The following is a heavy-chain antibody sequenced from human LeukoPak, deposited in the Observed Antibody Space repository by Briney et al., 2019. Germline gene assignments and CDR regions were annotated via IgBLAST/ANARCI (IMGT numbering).Heavy chain of an antibody. D-gene: IGHD2-21*02. J-gene: IGHJ4*02. CDR2: ISFDGSNK. CDR1: GFTFSTYG. V-gene: IGHV3-30*18. Sequence: GGSLRLSCAASGFTFSTYGMHWVRQAPGKGLEGVAGISFDGSNKYYADSVKGRFTISRDNSKNTLFLQMNSLRAEDTAVYYCAKESREQGVTLTYWGRGTLVTVSS. CDR3: AKESREQGVTLTY.